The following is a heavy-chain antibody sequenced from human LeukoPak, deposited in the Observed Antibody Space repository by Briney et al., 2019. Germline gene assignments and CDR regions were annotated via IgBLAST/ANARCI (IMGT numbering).Heavy chain of an antibody. Sequence: SQTLSLTCTVSGGSISSGGYYWSWIRQHPGKGLEWIGYIYYSGSTYYNLSLKSRVTISVDTSKNQFSLKLTSMTAADTAIYYCARQVTAAAGTNWFDPWGQGTLVTVSS. CDR3: ARQVTAAAGTNWFDP. V-gene: IGHV4-31*03. CDR1: GGSISSGGYY. CDR2: IYYSGST. J-gene: IGHJ5*02. D-gene: IGHD6-13*01.